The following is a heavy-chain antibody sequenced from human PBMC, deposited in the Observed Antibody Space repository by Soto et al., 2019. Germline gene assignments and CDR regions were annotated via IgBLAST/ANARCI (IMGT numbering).Heavy chain of an antibody. CDR3: ARVVLRFLEWSPTCFDY. CDR2: ISAYNGNT. CDR1: GYTFTRYG. J-gene: IGHJ4*02. V-gene: IGHV1-18*01. Sequence: ASVKVSCKASGYTFTRYGISWVRQAPEQGLEWMGWISAYNGNTNYAQKLQGRVTMTTDTSTSTAYMELRSLRSDDTAVYYCARVVLRFLEWSPTCFDYWGQGTLVTVSS. D-gene: IGHD3-3*01.